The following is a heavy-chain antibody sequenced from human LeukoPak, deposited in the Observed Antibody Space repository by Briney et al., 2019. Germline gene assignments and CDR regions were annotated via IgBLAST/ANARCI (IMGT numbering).Heavy chain of an antibody. V-gene: IGHV3-66*01. Sequence: PGGSLRLSCAASGITVSSNYMTWVRQAPGQGLEWVSMIYSGGTTYYADSVKGRFTISRDTSKNTLHLQMNSLRAEDTAVYYCAREERWDYYGMDVWGQGTTVTVSS. CDR1: GITVSSNY. CDR3: AREERWDYYGMDV. CDR2: IYSGGTT. J-gene: IGHJ6*02. D-gene: IGHD1-1*01.